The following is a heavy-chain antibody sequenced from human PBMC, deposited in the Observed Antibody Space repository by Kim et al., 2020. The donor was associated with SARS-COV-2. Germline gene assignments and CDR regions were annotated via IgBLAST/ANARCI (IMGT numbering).Heavy chain of an antibody. V-gene: IGHV4-4*06. CDR3: ARDQGITGTDY. D-gene: IGHD1-20*01. Sequence: TNSNPPLKSRGTMSVDTSKNQFSLKLSSVTAADTAVYYCARDQGITGTDYWGQGTLVTVSS. J-gene: IGHJ4*02. CDR2: T.